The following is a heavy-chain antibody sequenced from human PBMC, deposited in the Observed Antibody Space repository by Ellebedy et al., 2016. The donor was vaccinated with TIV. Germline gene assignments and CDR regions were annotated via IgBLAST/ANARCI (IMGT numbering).Heavy chain of an antibody. CDR3: ARDLLEVTMKWYFDL. D-gene: IGHD4-17*01. Sequence: GESLKISCAASGFIFSSYSMNWVRQAPGKGLEWVSYIGSSSSTIYYVDSVKGRITISRDNATNSLYLQMNSLRAEDTAVYYCARDLLEVTMKWYFDLWGRGTLVTVSS. CDR2: IGSSSSTI. V-gene: IGHV3-48*04. CDR1: GFIFSSYS. J-gene: IGHJ2*01.